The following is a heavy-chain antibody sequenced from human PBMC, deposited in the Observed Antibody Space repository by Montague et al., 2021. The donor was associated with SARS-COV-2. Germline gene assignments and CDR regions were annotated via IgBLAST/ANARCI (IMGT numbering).Heavy chain of an antibody. Sequence: SETLSLTCTVSGGSISSYYWNWIRQTPEKALEWLGNIYTSGYTKYNPSVKSRVTISVDTSKNQFSLKLNSVTTADTAVYYCARLLLELPGDYWGQGTLVTVSS. J-gene: IGHJ4*02. V-gene: IGHV4-4*08. CDR2: IYTSGYT. CDR3: ARLLLELPGDY. CDR1: GGSISSYY. D-gene: IGHD1-7*01.